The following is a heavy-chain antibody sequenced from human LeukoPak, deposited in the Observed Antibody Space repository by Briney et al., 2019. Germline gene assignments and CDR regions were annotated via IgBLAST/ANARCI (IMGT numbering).Heavy chain of an antibody. Sequence: SETLSHTCAVYGGSFSGYYWSWIRQPPGKGLEWIGEINHSGSTNYNPSLKSRVTISVDTSKNQFSLKLSSVTAADTAVYYCARHGLIAARHAFDIWGQGTMVTVSS. CDR3: ARHGLIAARHAFDI. CDR1: GGSFSGYY. D-gene: IGHD6-13*01. J-gene: IGHJ3*02. CDR2: INHSGST. V-gene: IGHV4-34*01.